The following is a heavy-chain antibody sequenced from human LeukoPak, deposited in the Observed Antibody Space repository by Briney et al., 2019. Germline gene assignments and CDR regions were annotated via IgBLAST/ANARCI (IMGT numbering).Heavy chain of an antibody. Sequence: SEALSLTCTVSGGSISSSDYYWGWIRQPPGKGLEWIGSIFYSGITYYNPSLQSRVTISVDTSKNQFSLKLSSVTAADTAVYYCARLNTAMVSSFDYWGQGTLVTVSS. CDR2: IFYSGIT. CDR3: ARLNTAMVSSFDY. D-gene: IGHD5-18*01. V-gene: IGHV4-39*01. J-gene: IGHJ4*02. CDR1: GGSISSSDYY.